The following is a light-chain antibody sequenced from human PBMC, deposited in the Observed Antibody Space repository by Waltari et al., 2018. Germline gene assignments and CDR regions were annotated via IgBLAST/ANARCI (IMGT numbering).Light chain of an antibody. Sequence: EIVMTQSPVTLSVSPGERATLSCRASQSVSSNLAWYQQKPGQAPRLLIYGASTRATGIPARFSGSGSGTEFILTISSLQSEDFAVYYCQQYNNWPRWTFGQGTKVEIK. V-gene: IGKV3D-15*01. CDR3: QQYNNWPRWT. CDR1: QSVSSN. CDR2: GAS. J-gene: IGKJ1*01.